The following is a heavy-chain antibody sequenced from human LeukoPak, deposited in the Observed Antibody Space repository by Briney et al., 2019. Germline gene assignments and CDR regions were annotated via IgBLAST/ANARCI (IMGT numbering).Heavy chain of an antibody. J-gene: IGHJ4*02. Sequence: GGSLRLSCAASGFTFSSYAMTWVRQAPGKGLEWVSAISGSGYRTQYADSVKGRFTISRDSAKNSLYLQMNSLRAEDTAVYYCARDKSPQLVRGEGIDYWGQGTLVTVSS. CDR3: ARDKSPQLVRGEGIDY. D-gene: IGHD6-13*01. CDR2: ISGSGYRT. V-gene: IGHV3-23*01. CDR1: GFTFSSYA.